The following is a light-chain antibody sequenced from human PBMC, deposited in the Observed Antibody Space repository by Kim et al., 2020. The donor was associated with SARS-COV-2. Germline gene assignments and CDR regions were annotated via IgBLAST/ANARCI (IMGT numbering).Light chain of an antibody. CDR1: QDINNN. Sequence: DIQMTQSPSSLSASVGDRVTITCQASQDINNNLNWYQQKPGKAPKLLIYDASHLQTGVPSRFSGSGSGTDFTFTISSLQPDDVATYYCQQYDNLALTFGGGTKVDIK. CDR2: DAS. CDR3: QQYDNLALT. V-gene: IGKV1-33*01. J-gene: IGKJ4*01.